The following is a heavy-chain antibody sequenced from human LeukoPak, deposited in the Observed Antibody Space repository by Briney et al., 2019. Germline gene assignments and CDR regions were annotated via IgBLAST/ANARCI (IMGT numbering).Heavy chain of an antibody. D-gene: IGHD4-11*01. CDR3: ARRATTYSNYGGAPTWFDP. Sequence: PSETLSLTCAVSGYSISSGYYWGWIRQPPGQGLEWIGSIYHSGSTYYNPSLKSRVTISVDTSKNQFSLKLSSVTAADTAVYYCARRATTYSNYGGAPTWFDPWGQGTLVTVSS. V-gene: IGHV4-38-2*01. CDR2: IYHSGST. CDR1: GYSISSGYY. J-gene: IGHJ5*02.